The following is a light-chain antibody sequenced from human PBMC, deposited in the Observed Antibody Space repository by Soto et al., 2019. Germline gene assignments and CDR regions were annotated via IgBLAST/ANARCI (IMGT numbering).Light chain of an antibody. CDR3: QFYGDPSKT. J-gene: IGKJ1*01. Sequence: EILFTQSPGTLSLSPGERVTISCRASQTVSSNFLAWYQQKHGQAPRILIFDASTRDTGIPDRFTGSGSGTDFTFPISRLEPEDFSVYYCQFYGDPSKTFGQGTKVDIK. CDR1: QTVSSNF. V-gene: IGKV3-20*01. CDR2: DAS.